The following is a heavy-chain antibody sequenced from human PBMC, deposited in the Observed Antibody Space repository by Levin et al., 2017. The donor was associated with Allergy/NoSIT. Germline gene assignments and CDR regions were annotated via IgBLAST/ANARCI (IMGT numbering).Heavy chain of an antibody. CDR3: ARHSADILTGYPHMGLRMDV. Sequence: GESLKISCKGSGYSFTSYWISWVRQMPGKGLEWMGRIDPSDSYTNYSPSFQGHVTISADKSISTAYLQWSSLKASDTAMYYCARHSADILTGYPHMGLRMDVWGKGTTVTVSS. D-gene: IGHD3-9*01. J-gene: IGHJ6*03. CDR2: IDPSDSYT. CDR1: GYSFTSYW. V-gene: IGHV5-10-1*01.